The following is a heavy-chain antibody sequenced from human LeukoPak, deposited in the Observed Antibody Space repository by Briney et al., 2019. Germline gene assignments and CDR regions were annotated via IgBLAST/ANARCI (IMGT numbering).Heavy chain of an antibody. D-gene: IGHD1-7*01. CDR2: INSGGAT. CDR3: ARGAGRWNYDY. CDR1: GFTFSSYS. Sequence: GGSLRLSCAASGFTFSSYSFHWVRQAPGKGLEYVSAINSGGATYYGHSVKGRFTISRDNSKNTVYLQMGSLRAEDMAVYYCARGAGRWNYDYWGQGILVTVSS. J-gene: IGHJ4*02. V-gene: IGHV3-64*01.